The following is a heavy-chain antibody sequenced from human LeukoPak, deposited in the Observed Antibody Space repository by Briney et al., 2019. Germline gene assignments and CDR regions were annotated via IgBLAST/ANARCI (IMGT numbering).Heavy chain of an antibody. Sequence: SETLSLTCAVYGGSFSGYYWSWIRQPPGKGLEWIGEINHSGSTNYNPSLKSRVTISVDTSKNQFSLKLSSVTAADTAVYYCARDTYYYDSSGYYAYYFDYWGQGTLVTVSS. V-gene: IGHV4-34*01. J-gene: IGHJ4*02. CDR3: ARDTYYYDSSGYYAYYFDY. CDR2: INHSGST. D-gene: IGHD3-22*01. CDR1: GGSFSGYY.